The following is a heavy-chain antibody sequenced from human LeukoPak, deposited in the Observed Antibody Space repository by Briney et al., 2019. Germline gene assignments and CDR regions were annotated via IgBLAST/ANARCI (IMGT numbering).Heavy chain of an antibody. CDR3: ARSVYGDYISSPFDY. Sequence: GGSLRLSCAASGFTFDDYGMSWVRQAPGKGLEWVSGINWNGGSTGYADSVKGRFTISSDNAKNSLYLQMNSLRAEDTALYYCARSVYGDYISSPFDYWGQGTLVTVSS. D-gene: IGHD4-17*01. CDR2: INWNGGST. V-gene: IGHV3-20*04. J-gene: IGHJ4*02. CDR1: GFTFDDYG.